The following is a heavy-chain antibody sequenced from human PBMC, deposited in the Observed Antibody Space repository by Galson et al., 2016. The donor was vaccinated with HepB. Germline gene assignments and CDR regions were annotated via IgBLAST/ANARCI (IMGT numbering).Heavy chain of an antibody. D-gene: IGHD1-26*01. Sequence: SLRLSCAVSGFTFSRSGMHWVRQAPGKGLEWVAVIWSDGSNRYYADSVKGRFTISRDNAKRSLYLQMNSLRAEDTAVYYCARGKEWEDAFDIWGQGTMVTVSS. CDR2: IWSDGSNR. CDR1: GFTFSRSG. CDR3: ARGKEWEDAFDI. V-gene: IGHV3-33*01. J-gene: IGHJ3*02.